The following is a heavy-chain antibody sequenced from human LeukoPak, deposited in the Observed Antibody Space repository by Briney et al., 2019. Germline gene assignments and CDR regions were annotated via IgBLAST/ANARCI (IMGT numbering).Heavy chain of an antibody. CDR3: ARDNPYYYDSSGYYVG. Sequence: PGGSLRLTCAASGFAFSSYWMSWVRQAPGKGLEWVANIKQDGSEKYYVDSVKGRFTISRDNAKNSLYLQMNSLRAEDTAVYYCARDNPYYYDSSGYYVGWGQGTLVTVSS. CDR1: GFAFSSYW. V-gene: IGHV3-7*01. CDR2: IKQDGSEK. J-gene: IGHJ4*02. D-gene: IGHD3-22*01.